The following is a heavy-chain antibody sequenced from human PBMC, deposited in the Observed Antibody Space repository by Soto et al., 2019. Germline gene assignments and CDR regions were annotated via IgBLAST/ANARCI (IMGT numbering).Heavy chain of an antibody. J-gene: IGHJ4*02. CDR2: IYYSGST. CDR1: GGSISSSSYY. V-gene: IGHV4-39*07. Sequence: PSETLSLTCTVSGGSISSSSYYWGWIRQPPGKGLEWIGSIYYSGSTYYNPSLKSRVTTSADTSKNQFSLKVTSVTAADTAVYYCVRSNWKYVIDSWGQGTLVTVSS. CDR3: VRSNWKYVIDS. D-gene: IGHD1-7*01.